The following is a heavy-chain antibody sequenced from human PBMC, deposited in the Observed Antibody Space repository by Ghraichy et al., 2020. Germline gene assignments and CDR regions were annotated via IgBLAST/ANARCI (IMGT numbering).Heavy chain of an antibody. CDR1: GFTFSSYC. CDR3: ARDEGYIGSGY. J-gene: IGHJ4*02. V-gene: IGHV3-7*01. CDR2: INDDGSEK. Sequence: GGSLRLYCAASGFTFSSYCMTWVRQAPGKGLECVASINDDGSEKYYVDSVKGRFTISRDNAKNSVYLQMNSLRAEDTAVYYCARDEGYIGSGYWGQGTLVTVSS. D-gene: IGHD5-18*01.